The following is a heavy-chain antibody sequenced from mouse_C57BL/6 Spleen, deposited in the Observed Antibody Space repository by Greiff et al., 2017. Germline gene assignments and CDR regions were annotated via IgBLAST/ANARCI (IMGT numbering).Heavy chain of an antibody. J-gene: IGHJ2*01. CDR2: IYPGSGST. CDR1: GYTFTSYW. D-gene: IGHD1-1*01. V-gene: IGHV1-55*01. CDR3: ARGDYYGRSYNYFEY. Sequence: QVQLQQPGAELVKPGASVKMSCKASGYTFTSYWITWVKQRPGQGLEWIGDIYPGSGSTNYNEKFKSKATLTVDTSSSTAYMQLSSLTSEDSAVYYCARGDYYGRSYNYFEYWGHGTTLTVSS.